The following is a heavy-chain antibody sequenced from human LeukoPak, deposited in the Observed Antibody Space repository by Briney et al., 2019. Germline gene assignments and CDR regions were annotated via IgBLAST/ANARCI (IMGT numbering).Heavy chain of an antibody. J-gene: IGHJ4*02. CDR2: ISGNGGST. CDR1: GFTFTNYT. D-gene: IGHD6-13*01. V-gene: IGHV3-23*01. Sequence: GGSLRLSCAASGFTFTNYTMSWVRQAPGKGLEWVSLISGNGGSTYYADSVKGRFTISRDNSKNTLYLEMNSLRAEDTAVYYCARKDMSWYHFDYWGQGTLVTVSS. CDR3: ARKDMSWYHFDY.